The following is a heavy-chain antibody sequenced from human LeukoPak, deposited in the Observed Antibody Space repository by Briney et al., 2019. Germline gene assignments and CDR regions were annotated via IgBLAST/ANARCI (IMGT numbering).Heavy chain of an antibody. V-gene: IGHV4-4*07. J-gene: IGHJ4*02. CDR3: ATEPITMVRGVNDY. CDR1: GGSISSYY. Sequence: SETLSLTCTVSGGSISSYYWSWIRQPAGKGLEWIGRIYTSGSTNYNPSLKSRVTMSVDTSKNQFSLKLSSVTAADTAVYYCATEPITMVRGVNDYWGQGTLVTVSS. D-gene: IGHD3-10*01. CDR2: IYTSGST.